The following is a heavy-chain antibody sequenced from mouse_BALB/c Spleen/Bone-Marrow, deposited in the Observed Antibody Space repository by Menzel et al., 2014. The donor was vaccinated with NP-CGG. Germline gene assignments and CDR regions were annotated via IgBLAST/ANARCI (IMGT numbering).Heavy chain of an antibody. J-gene: IGHJ3*01. CDR2: ILPGSGST. Sequence: QVQLQQSGAELVKTGASVKISCKATGYTFSSYWIEWVKQRPGHGLEWIGEILPGSGSTNYNEKFKGKTTFTADTSSNTSYMQLSSLTSEESAVYYCARERGYWGQGTLVTVSA. CDR1: GYTFSSYW. V-gene: IGHV1-9*01. CDR3: ARERGY.